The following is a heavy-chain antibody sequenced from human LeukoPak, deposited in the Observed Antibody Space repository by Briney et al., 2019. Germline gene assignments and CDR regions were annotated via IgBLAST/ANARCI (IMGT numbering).Heavy chain of an antibody. Sequence: ASETLSLTCTVSGGSISSYHWSWIRQPPGKGLEWIGYIYYSGSTNHNPSLKSRVTISVDTSKNQFSLKLSSVTAADTAVYFCARAYYYGSGSYAFDIWGQGTMVTVSS. CDR1: GGSISSYH. V-gene: IGHV4-59*01. J-gene: IGHJ3*02. CDR3: ARAYYYGSGSYAFDI. D-gene: IGHD3-10*01. CDR2: IYYSGST.